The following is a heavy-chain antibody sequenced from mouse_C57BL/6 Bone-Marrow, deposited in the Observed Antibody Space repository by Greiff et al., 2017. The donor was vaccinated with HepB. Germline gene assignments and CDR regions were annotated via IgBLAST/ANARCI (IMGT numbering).Heavy chain of an antibody. CDR2: INPYNGGT. J-gene: IGHJ2*01. V-gene: IGHV1-19*01. CDR1: GYTFTDYY. CDR3: ATRYGSPPSFDY. Sequence: VQLQQSGPVLVKPGASVKMSCKASGYTFTDYYMNWVKQSHGKSLEWIGVINPYNGGTSYNQKFKGKATLTVDKSSSTAYMELNSLTSEDSAVYYCATRYGSPPSFDYWGQGTTLTVSS. D-gene: IGHD1-1*01.